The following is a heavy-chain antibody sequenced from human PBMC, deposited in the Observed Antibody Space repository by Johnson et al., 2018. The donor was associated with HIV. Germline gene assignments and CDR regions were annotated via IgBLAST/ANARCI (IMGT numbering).Heavy chain of an antibody. CDR1: GFTFHDYG. J-gene: IGHJ3*02. V-gene: IGHV3-20*04. CDR2: INWNGVST. Sequence: VQLVESGGGVVRPGGSLRLSCAASGFTFHDYGLSWVREAPGKGLEWVAGINWNGVSTAYADSVKGRCAVARDNGKNSLYLQMNSLRAEDTAVYYCARDHHLGFTPGPHDAFDIWGQGTMVIVSS. CDR3: ARDHHLGFTPGPHDAFDI. D-gene: IGHD2-15*01.